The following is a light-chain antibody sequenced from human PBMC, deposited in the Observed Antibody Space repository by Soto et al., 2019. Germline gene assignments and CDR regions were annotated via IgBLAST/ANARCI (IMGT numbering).Light chain of an antibody. J-gene: IGKJ1*01. CDR2: AAS. V-gene: IGKV1-9*01. Sequence: DIQLTQSPSFLSASIGDRVTFTCRASQGISSFLAWYQHTQGKAPKLLIYAASTLQSGVPSRFSGSGSGREFTLTISSLQPEDFATYYCQQLSGYPWPFGQGTKVEIK. CDR3: QQLSGYPWP. CDR1: QGISSF.